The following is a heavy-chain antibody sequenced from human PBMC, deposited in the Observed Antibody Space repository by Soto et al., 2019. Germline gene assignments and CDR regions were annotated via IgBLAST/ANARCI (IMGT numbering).Heavy chain of an antibody. CDR3: ARHDCITTSCYYYYYSSMDV. J-gene: IGHJ6*02. CDR2: IIPIFGTA. D-gene: IGHD2-2*01. V-gene: IGHV1-46*01. Sequence: GASGKGSCEASGYRFTTHYMHWVQQSPGQGLEWIGIIIPIFGTASYAQKFQGRVTITADESTSTAYMELSSLRSEDTAVYYCARHDCITTSCYYYYYSSMDVWGQGTTVTVSS. CDR1: GYRFTTHY.